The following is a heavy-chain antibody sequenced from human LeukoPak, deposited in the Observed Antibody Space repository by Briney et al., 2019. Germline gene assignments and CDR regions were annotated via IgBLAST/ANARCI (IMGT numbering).Heavy chain of an antibody. J-gene: IGHJ4*02. D-gene: IGHD2-21*02. CDR3: ARDLTDIVVVTAIPIQMFDY. V-gene: IGHV1-2*02. Sequence: ASVKVSRKASGYTFTGYYMHWVRQAPGQGLEWMGWINPNSGGTNYAQKFQGRVTMTRDTSISTAYMELRSLRSDDTAVYYCARDLTDIVVVTAIPIQMFDYWGQGTLVTVSS. CDR2: INPNSGGT. CDR1: GYTFTGYY.